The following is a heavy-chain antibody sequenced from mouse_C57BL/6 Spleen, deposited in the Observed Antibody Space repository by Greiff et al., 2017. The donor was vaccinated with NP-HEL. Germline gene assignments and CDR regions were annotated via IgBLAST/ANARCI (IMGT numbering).Heavy chain of an antibody. V-gene: IGHV10-3*01. D-gene: IGHD4-1*01. J-gene: IGHJ1*03. CDR2: IRSKSSNYAT. CDR3: VRDWDGTWYFDV. Sequence: EVQGVESGGGLVQPKGSLTLSCAASGFTFNTYAMHWVRQAPGKGLEWVARIRSKSSNYATYYADSVKDRFTISRDDSQSMLYLQMNNLKTEDTAMYYCVRDWDGTWYFDVWGTGTTVTVSS. CDR1: GFTFNTYA.